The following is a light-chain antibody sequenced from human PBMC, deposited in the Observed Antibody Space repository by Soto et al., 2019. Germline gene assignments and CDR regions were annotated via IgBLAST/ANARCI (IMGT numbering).Light chain of an antibody. Sequence: DIVMTQSPDSLAVSLGERATVNCKSGQSVLYSSDNRNYLAWYQQKPGQSPKLLISWASTRESGVPDRFSGSGSGKDFTLTISSLQAEYVAVYFCQQYYTNRRTFCQGTKVEIK. CDR1: QSVLYSSDNRNY. J-gene: IGKJ1*01. CDR3: QQYYTNRRT. CDR2: WAS. V-gene: IGKV4-1*01.